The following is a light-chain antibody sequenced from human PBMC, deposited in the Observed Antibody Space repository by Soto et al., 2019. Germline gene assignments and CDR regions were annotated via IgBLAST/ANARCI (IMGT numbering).Light chain of an antibody. Sequence: EIVMTQSPATLSVSPGERATLSCRASQSVSSNLAWYQQKPGQAPRLLIYGASTRAAGIPARFSGSGSGTAFTLTNSSLQSEDFAVLHCQPYHNWLTWRFGHGTKGAI. V-gene: IGKV3-15*01. J-gene: IGKJ1*01. CDR1: QSVSSN. CDR2: GAS. CDR3: QPYHNWLTWR.